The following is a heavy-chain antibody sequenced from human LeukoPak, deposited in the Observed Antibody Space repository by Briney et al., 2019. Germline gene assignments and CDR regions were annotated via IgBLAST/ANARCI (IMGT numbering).Heavy chain of an antibody. CDR3: ARELPGGSSFDY. Sequence: PGGSLRLSCAASGFTFSSYSMNWVRQAPGKGLEWVSSISSSSSYIYYADSVKGRFTISRDNAKNSLYLQMNSLRAEDTAVYYCARELPGGSSFDYWGQGTLVTVSS. CDR2: ISSSSSYI. V-gene: IGHV3-21*01. J-gene: IGHJ4*02. CDR1: GFTFSSYS. D-gene: IGHD6-13*01.